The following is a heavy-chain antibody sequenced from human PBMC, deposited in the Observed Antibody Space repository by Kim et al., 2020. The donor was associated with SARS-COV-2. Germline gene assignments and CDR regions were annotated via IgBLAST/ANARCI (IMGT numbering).Heavy chain of an antibody. J-gene: IGHJ5*02. CDR2: MNPNSGNT. Sequence: ASVKVSCKASGYTFTSYDINWVRQATGQGLEWMGWMNPNSGNTGYAQKFQGRVTMTRNTSISTAYMELSSLRSEDTAVYYCARGLAINPRRRAGGFDPWGQGTLVTVSS. V-gene: IGHV1-8*01. CDR3: ARGLAINPRRRAGGFDP. CDR1: GYTFTSYD. D-gene: IGHD5-12*01.